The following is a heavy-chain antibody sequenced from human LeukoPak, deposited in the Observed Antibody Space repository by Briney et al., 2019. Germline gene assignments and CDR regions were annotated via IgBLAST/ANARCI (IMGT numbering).Heavy chain of an antibody. D-gene: IGHD3-22*01. CDR2: IKSKTDGGTT. CDR3: NAYYYDSSAERSFDY. J-gene: IGHJ4*02. Sequence: GGSLRLSCAASGFTFSNAWMSWVRQAPGKGLEWVGRIKSKTDGGTTDYVAPVKGRFTISRDDSKNTLYLQMNSLKTEDTAVYYCNAYYYDSSAERSFDYWGQGTLVTVSS. CDR1: GFTFSNAW. V-gene: IGHV3-15*01.